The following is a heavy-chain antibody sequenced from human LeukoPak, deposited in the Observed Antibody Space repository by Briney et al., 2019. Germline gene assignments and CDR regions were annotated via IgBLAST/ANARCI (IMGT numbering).Heavy chain of an antibody. Sequence: PGGPLRLSCAASGFTFSSYSMNWVRQAPGKGLEWVSSISSSSSYIYYADSVKGRFTISRDNAKNSLYLQMNSLRAEDTAVYYCARDQNNWNEKDYWGQGTLVTVSS. CDR3: ARDQNNWNEKDY. V-gene: IGHV3-21*01. D-gene: IGHD1-1*01. CDR2: ISSSSSYI. CDR1: GFTFSSYS. J-gene: IGHJ4*02.